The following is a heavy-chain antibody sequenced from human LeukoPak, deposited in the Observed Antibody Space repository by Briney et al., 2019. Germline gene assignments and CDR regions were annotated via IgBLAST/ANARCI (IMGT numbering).Heavy chain of an antibody. D-gene: IGHD6-6*01. J-gene: IGHJ6*03. CDR3: ARGCKQLVSRYYYYYYMDV. CDR1: GGSFSGYY. V-gene: IGHV4-34*01. Sequence: SETLSFTCAVYGGSFSGYYWSWIRQPPGKGREWIGEINHSGSTNYNPSLKSRVTISVDPSKNQFSLKLSSVTAADTAVYYCARGCKQLVSRYYYYYYMDVWGKGTTVTVSS. CDR2: INHSGST.